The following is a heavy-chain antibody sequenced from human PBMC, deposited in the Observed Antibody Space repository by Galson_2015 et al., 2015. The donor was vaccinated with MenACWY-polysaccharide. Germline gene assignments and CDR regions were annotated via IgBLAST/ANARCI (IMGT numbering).Heavy chain of an antibody. CDR2: IYYRGNT. V-gene: IGHV4-39*01. CDR1: GASISSTNW. J-gene: IGHJ3*01. Sequence: SEPLSLTCTVSGASISSTNWWRWVRQPPGKGLEWIGIIYYRGNTYYNPSLESRVTISVDTSNNQFSLMLSSVTAADTALYYCARAPTPYCSSTSCFNKYAFDVWGQGTMVTVSS. CDR3: ARAPTPYCSSTSCFNKYAFDV. D-gene: IGHD2-2*01.